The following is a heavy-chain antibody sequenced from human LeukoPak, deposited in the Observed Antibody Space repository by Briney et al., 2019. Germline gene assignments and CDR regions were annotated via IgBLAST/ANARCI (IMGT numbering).Heavy chain of an antibody. CDR3: ARDYRGYSGYARAGFDQ. J-gene: IGHJ4*02. CDR2: INHSGST. Sequence: PSETLSLTCAVYGGSFSGYYWSWIRQPPGKGLEWIGEINHSGSTNYNPSLKSRVTISVDTSKNQFSLKLSSVTAADTAVYYCARDYRGYSGYARAGFDQWGQGTLVTVSS. CDR1: GGSFSGYY. D-gene: IGHD5-12*01. V-gene: IGHV4-34*01.